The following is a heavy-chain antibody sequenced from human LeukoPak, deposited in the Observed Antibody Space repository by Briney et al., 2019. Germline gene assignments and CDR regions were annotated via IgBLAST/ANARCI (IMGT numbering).Heavy chain of an antibody. CDR2: TYYRSNWFT. Sequence: SQTLSLTCAISGDSVSINSAAWNWIRQSPSRGLEWLGRTYYRSNWFTNYAVSVKSRITINPDTSKNQFSLQLNSVTPEDTAVYYCARGTWGSTYYFDYWGQGTLVTVSS. V-gene: IGHV6-1*01. D-gene: IGHD7-27*01. CDR3: ARGTWGSTYYFDY. CDR1: GDSVSINSAA. J-gene: IGHJ4*02.